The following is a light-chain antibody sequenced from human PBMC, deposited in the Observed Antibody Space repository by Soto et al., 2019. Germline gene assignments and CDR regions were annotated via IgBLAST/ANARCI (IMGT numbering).Light chain of an antibody. V-gene: IGLV1-40*01. CDR2: GNS. J-gene: IGLJ3*02. CDR1: SSNIGAGYD. CDR3: QFYDSSLSGQGV. Sequence: QSVLTQPPSVSGAPGQRVTISCTGSSSNIGAGYDVHWYQQLPGTAPKLLIYGNSNRPSGVPDRFSGSKSGTSASLAITGLQAEDEADYYCQFYDSSLSGQGVFGGGTKLTVL.